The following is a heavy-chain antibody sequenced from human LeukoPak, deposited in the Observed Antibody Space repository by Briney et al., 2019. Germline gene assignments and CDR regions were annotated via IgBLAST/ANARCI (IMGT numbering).Heavy chain of an antibody. CDR2: INGDGSNT. CDR3: ARTPRLDY. J-gene: IGHJ4*02. V-gene: IGHV3-74*01. Sequence: GGSLRLSCAASGFNFNSYWMHWVRQAPGKGLVWVSCINGDGSNTRYADSVKGRFTISRDNAKNTLYLQVNSLRAEDTAVYYCARTPRLDYWGQGTLVTVSS. CDR1: GFNFNSYW.